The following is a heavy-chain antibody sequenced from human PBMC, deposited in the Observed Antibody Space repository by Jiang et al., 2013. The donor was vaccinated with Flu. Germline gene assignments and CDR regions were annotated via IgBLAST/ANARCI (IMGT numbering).Heavy chain of an antibody. V-gene: IGHV3-9*01. J-gene: IGHJ4*02. Sequence: KGLEWVSGISWNSGSIGYADSVKGRFTISRDNAKNSLYLQMNSLRAEDTALYYCAKDSGYNFYYVQDYWGQGTLVTVSS. CDR3: AKDSGYNFYYVQDY. D-gene: IGHD3-10*02. CDR2: ISWNSGSI.